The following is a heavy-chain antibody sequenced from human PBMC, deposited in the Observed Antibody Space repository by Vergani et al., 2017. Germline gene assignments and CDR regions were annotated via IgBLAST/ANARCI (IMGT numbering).Heavy chain of an antibody. CDR1: GFTFSSYG. CDR2: ISYDGSNK. V-gene: IGHV3-30*03. Sequence: QVQLVESGGGVVQPGRSLRLSCAASGFTFSSYGMHWVRQAPGKGLEWVAVISYDGSNKYYADSVKGRFTISRDNSKNTLYLQMNSLRAEDTAVYYCARSYCGGDCYGPDAFDIWGQGTMVTVSS. CDR3: ARSYCGGDCYGPDAFDI. J-gene: IGHJ3*02. D-gene: IGHD2-21*02.